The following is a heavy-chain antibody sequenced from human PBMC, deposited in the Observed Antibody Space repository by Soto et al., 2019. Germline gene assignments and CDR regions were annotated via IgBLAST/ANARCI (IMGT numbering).Heavy chain of an antibody. CDR3: ARDGGYTGYEEGNPFDI. CDR2: MYVTGTT. Sequence: SETLSLTCTVSGGSISHHYWSWIRQPAGTRLEWIGRMYVTGTTNYNPSLKNRVSMSIDTSKNQFSLKLSSVTAADTAVYYCARDGGYTGYEEGNPFDIWGQGTMVTVSS. J-gene: IGHJ3*02. V-gene: IGHV4-4*07. CDR1: GGSISHHY. D-gene: IGHD5-12*01.